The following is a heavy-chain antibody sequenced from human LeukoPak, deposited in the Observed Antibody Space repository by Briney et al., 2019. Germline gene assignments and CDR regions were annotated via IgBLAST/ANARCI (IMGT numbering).Heavy chain of an antibody. D-gene: IGHD6-13*01. Sequence: SGGSLRLPCAASGFTFSSYAMHWVRQAPGKGLEWVAVISYDGSNKYYADSVKGRFTISRDNSKNTLYLQMNSLRAEDTAVYYCATVGGRQQLSYWFDPWGQGTLVTVSS. CDR3: ATVGGRQQLSYWFDP. J-gene: IGHJ5*02. CDR1: GFTFSSYA. V-gene: IGHV3-30*01. CDR2: ISYDGSNK.